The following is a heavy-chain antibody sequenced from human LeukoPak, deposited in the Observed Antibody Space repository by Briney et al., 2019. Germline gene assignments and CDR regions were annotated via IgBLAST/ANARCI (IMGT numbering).Heavy chain of an antibody. CDR3: AKGDSSGWYGGDAFDI. CDR1: GFTFDDYA. V-gene: IGHV3-9*03. Sequence: GGSLGLSCAASGFTFDDYAMHWVRQAPGKGLEWVSGISWNSGSIGYADSVKGRFTISRDNAKNSLYPQMNSLRAEDMALYYCAKGDSSGWYGGDAFDIWGQGTMVTVSS. D-gene: IGHD6-19*01. J-gene: IGHJ3*02. CDR2: ISWNSGSI.